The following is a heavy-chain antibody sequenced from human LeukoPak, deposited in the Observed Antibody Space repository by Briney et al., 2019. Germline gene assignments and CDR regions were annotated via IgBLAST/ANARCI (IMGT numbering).Heavy chain of an antibody. CDR2: IYYSGST. CDR3: ARGRGHYDILTGYYGPYWYFDL. D-gene: IGHD3-9*01. Sequence: KPSETLSLTCTVSGGSISSYYWSWIRQPPGKGLEWIGYIYYSGSTNYNPSLKSRVTISVDTSKNQFSLKLSSVTAADTAVYYCARGRGHYDILTGYYGPYWYFDLWGRGTLVTVSS. V-gene: IGHV4-59*01. CDR1: GGSISSYY. J-gene: IGHJ2*01.